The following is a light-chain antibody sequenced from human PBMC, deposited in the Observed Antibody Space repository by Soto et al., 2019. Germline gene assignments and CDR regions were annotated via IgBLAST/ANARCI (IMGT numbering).Light chain of an antibody. CDR3: QQYNSWPRT. V-gene: IGKV3D-15*01. CDR1: QRVGSS. Sequence: EIVLTQSPGTLSLSPWERATLSCMASQRVGSSLAGSQQKPGQAPRLLIDGASSRATGIPNRVSGSGSGTDVTLTINSLQSEDFAVYYCQQYNSWPRTFGQGTKVDI. J-gene: IGKJ1*01. CDR2: GAS.